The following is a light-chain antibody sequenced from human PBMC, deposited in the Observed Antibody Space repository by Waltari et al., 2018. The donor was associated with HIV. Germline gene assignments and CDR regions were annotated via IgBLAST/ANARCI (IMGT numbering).Light chain of an antibody. V-gene: IGLV3-21*02. CDR2: ADS. CDR1: HIGSHT. Sequence: SYVLTQPPSVSVAPGQTARLTCGGNHIGSHTVHWYQQCPGQAPVLVVHADSDRPSGIPERFSGSNSGNTATLTISRVEAGDEADYYCQVWDSRSDHPVLGGGTRLTVL. CDR3: QVWDSRSDHPV. J-gene: IGLJ3*02.